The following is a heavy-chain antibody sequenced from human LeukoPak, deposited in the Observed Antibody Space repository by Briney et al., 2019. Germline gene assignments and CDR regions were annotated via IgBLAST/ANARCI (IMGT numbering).Heavy chain of an antibody. CDR1: GFTFSSYA. V-gene: IGHV3-30-3*01. D-gene: IGHD1-26*01. CDR2: ISYDGSNE. CDR3: ARDSVGATNYFDY. Sequence: PGGSLRLSCAASGFTFSSYAMHWVRQAPGKGLEWVAVISYDGSNEYYADSVKGRFTISRDNSKNTLYLQMNSLRAEDTAVYYCARDSVGATNYFDYWGQGTLVTVSS. J-gene: IGHJ4*02.